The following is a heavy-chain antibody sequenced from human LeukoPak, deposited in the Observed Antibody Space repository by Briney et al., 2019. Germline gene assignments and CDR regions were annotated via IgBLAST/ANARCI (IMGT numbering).Heavy chain of an antibody. CDR3: ARGDLWIQFIFDY. D-gene: IGHD5-18*01. V-gene: IGHV4-30-4*01. CDR1: GGSISSGDYY. Sequence: PSETLSLTCTVSGGSISSGDYYWSWIRQPPGKGLEWIGYIYYSGSTYYNPSLKSRVTISVDTSKNQFSLKLSSVTAADTAVYYCARGDLWIQFIFDYWGQGTLVTVSS. CDR2: IYYSGST. J-gene: IGHJ4*02.